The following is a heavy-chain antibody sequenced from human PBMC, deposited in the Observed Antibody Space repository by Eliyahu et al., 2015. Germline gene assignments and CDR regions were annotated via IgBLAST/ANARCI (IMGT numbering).Heavy chain of an antibody. Sequence: QVQLQESGPGLVKPSGTLSLTCAVTGGSXSSNTWWTWVRQSPGKGLEWIGEIYHPGTTNYNPSLRSRVTISVDKSTSQFSLNLRSVTAADTAVYYCARAARARTSYYYGVDVWGQGTKVTVSS. D-gene: IGHD6-6*01. CDR2: IYHPGTT. CDR3: ARAARARTSYYYGVDV. V-gene: IGHV4-4*02. CDR1: GGSXSSNTW. J-gene: IGHJ6*02.